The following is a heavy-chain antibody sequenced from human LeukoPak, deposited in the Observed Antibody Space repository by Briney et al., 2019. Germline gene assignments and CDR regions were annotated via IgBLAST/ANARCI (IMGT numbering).Heavy chain of an antibody. Sequence: GGSLRLSCAASGFTFSSYAMSWVRQAPGKGLEWVSAISGSGCSTYYADSVKGRFTISRDNSKNTLYLQMNSLRAEDTAVYYCAKDGTYYYGSGNFDYWGQGTLVTVSS. CDR2: ISGSGCST. CDR1: GFTFSSYA. CDR3: AKDGTYYYGSGNFDY. D-gene: IGHD3-10*01. J-gene: IGHJ4*02. V-gene: IGHV3-23*01.